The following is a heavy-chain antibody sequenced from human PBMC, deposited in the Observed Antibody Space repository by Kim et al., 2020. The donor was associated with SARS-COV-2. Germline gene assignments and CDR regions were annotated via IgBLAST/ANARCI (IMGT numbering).Heavy chain of an antibody. Sequence: GGSLRLSCAASGFTFSSYAMHWVRQAPGKGLEWVAVISYDGSNKYYADSVKGRFTISRDNSKNTLYLQMNSLRAEDTAVYYCARDRHIVVVTAMLHWGQGTLVTVSS. CDR3: ARDRHIVVVTAMLH. CDR2: ISYDGSNK. V-gene: IGHV3-30*04. J-gene: IGHJ4*02. D-gene: IGHD2-21*02. CDR1: GFTFSSYA.